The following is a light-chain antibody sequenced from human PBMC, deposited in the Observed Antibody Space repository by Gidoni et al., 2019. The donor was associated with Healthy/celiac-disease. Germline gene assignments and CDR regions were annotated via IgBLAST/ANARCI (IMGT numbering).Light chain of an antibody. J-gene: IGLJ3*02. V-gene: IGLV2-14*01. CDR2: DVS. Sequence: QSALTQPASVSGSPGQSITISCTGSSNDVGGYSYVSWYQQVPGKAPQLMIYDVSNRPSGVSDRCSGSKSGNTASLTISGLQAEDEAYYYCSSYASSTTLGVFGGGTKLTVL. CDR3: SSYASSTTLGV. CDR1: SNDVGGYSY.